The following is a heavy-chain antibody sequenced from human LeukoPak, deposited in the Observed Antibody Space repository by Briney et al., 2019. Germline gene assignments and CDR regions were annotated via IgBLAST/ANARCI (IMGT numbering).Heavy chain of an antibody. D-gene: IGHD3-10*01. CDR1: GYTFTGYY. V-gene: IGHV1-46*01. J-gene: IGHJ6*03. CDR3: ARSYGSGSSVSGMVYYMDV. Sequence: ASVKVSCKASGYTFTGYYMHWVRQAPGQGLEWMGIINPSGGSTSYAQKFQGRVTMTRDMSTSTVYMELSSLRSEDTAVYYCARSYGSGSSVSGMVYYMDVWGKGTTVTVSS. CDR2: INPSGGST.